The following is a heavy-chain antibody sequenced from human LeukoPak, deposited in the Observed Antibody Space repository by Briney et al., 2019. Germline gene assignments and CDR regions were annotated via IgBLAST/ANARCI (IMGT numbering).Heavy chain of an antibody. D-gene: IGHD4-17*01. J-gene: IGHJ4*02. CDR1: GFTFDDYA. CDR3: AKDISYGARTYYFDY. V-gene: IGHV3-9*01. Sequence: GGSLRLSCAASGFTFDDYAMHWVRQAPGKGLEWVSGISWNSGSIVYADSVKGRFTISRDNAKNSLYLQMNSLRAEDTALYYCAKDISYGARTYYFDYWGQGTLVTVSS. CDR2: ISWNSGSI.